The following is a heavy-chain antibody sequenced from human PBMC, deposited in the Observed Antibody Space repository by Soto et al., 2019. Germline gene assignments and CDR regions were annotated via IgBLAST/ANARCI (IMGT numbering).Heavy chain of an antibody. CDR1: GGSISSSSYY. V-gene: IGHV4-39*01. D-gene: IGHD3-3*01. CDR2: IYYSGST. Sequence: PSETLSLTCTVSGGSISSSSYYWGWIRQPPGKGLEWIGSIYYSGSTYYNPSLKSRVTISVDTSKNQFSLKLSSVTAADTAVYYCARPFGFWSGDQLTQTYYYGMDVWGQGTTVTVSS. CDR3: ARPFGFWSGDQLTQTYYYGMDV. J-gene: IGHJ6*02.